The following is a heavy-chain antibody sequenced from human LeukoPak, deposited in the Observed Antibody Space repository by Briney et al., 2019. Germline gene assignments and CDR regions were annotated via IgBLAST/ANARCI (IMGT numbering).Heavy chain of an antibody. D-gene: IGHD6-13*01. Sequence: SETLSLTCAVYGGSFSGYYWSWIRQPPGKGLEWIGEINHSGSTNYNPSLKSRVTISVDTSKNQFSLKLSSVTAADTAVYYCARASSWYPLPCYFDYWGQGTLVTVSS. CDR2: INHSGST. J-gene: IGHJ4*02. V-gene: IGHV4-34*01. CDR3: ARASSWYPLPCYFDY. CDR1: GGSFSGYY.